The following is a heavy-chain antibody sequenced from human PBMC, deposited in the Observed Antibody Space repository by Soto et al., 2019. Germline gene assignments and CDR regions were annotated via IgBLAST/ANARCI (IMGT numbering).Heavy chain of an antibody. CDR1: GGSISSYY. J-gene: IGHJ4*02. V-gene: IGHV4-59*01. CDR3: AAPTRY. CDR2: SYNSGNT. D-gene: IGHD6-6*01. Sequence: QVQLQESGPGLVKPSETLSLTCTVSGGSISSYYWNWIRQPPGKGLEWIGYSYNSGNTNYNPSLRGRATISVDTSRNQFSLKLTSVTAADTAVYYCAAPTRYWGQGTLVTVSS.